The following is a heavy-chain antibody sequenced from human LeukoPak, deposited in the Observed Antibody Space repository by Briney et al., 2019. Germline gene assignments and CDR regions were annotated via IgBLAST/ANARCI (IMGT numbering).Heavy chain of an antibody. J-gene: IGHJ5*02. CDR3: ATVWCTASSGSNWFDP. D-gene: IGHD6-19*01. CDR1: GYTFTDYY. Sequence: ASVKVSCKASGYTFTDYYMYWVRQAPGQGLEWMGWMNPNSGDTNYAQKFQGRVTMTRDTSVSTSYMELNTLRFDDTAFYYCATVWCTASSGSNWFDPWGQGTLVTVSS. V-gene: IGHV1-2*02. CDR2: MNPNSGDT.